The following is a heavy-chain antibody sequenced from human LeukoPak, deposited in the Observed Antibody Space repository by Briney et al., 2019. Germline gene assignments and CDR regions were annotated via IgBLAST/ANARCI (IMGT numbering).Heavy chain of an antibody. V-gene: IGHV1-2*02. J-gene: IGHJ4*02. CDR1: GYMFTDYG. D-gene: IGHD6-13*01. CDR3: VAAAGTEADY. CDR2: INPNSGGT. Sequence: ASVKVSCKASGYMFTDYGVSWVRQAPGQGLEWMGWINPNSGGTNYAQKFQGRVTMTRDTSISTAYMELSRLRSDDTAVYYCVAAAGTEADYWGQGTLVTVSS.